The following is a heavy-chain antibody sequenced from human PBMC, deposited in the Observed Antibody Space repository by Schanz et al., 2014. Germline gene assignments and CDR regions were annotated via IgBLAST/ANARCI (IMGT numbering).Heavy chain of an antibody. Sequence: DVQLVESGGTLVRPGGSLRLSCAASGFNFSSHWMTWVRQARGRGLEWVANIRQDVRAKYYVDSVKGRFTISRDNIASSLFLQMNSLRAEDSAVYYCARGLIVGDGQHFYFSYGLDVWGQGTTVTVSS. CDR3: ARGLIVGDGQHFYFSYGLDV. J-gene: IGHJ6*02. CDR1: GFNFSSHW. D-gene: IGHD1-26*01. V-gene: IGHV3-7*01. CDR2: IRQDVRAK.